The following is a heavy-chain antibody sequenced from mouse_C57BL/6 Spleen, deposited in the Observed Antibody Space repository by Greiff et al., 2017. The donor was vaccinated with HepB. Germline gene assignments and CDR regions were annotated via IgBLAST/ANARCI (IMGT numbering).Heavy chain of an antibody. J-gene: IGHJ2*01. CDR1: GYTFTSYG. V-gene: IGHV1-81*01. Sequence: VKLVESGAELARPGASVKLSCKASGYTFTSYGISWVKQRTGQGLEWIGEIYPRSGNTYYNEKFKGKATLTADKSSSTAYMELRSLTSEDSAVYFCARRDFSNSVDYWGQGTTLTVSS. D-gene: IGHD2-5*01. CDR2: IYPRSGNT. CDR3: ARRDFSNSVDY.